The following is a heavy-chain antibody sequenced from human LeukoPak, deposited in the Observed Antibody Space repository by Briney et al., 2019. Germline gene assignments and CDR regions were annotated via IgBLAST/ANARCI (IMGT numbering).Heavy chain of an antibody. D-gene: IGHD5-18*01. J-gene: IGHJ6*03. V-gene: IGHV3-30*02. CDR2: IRYDGSNK. Sequence: PGGSLRLSCAASGFTFSSYGMHWVRRAPGKGLEWVAFIRYDGSNKYYADSVKGRFTISRDNSKNTLYLQMYSLRAEDTAVYYCARVGGYSYGSNYMDVWGKGTTVTVSS. CDR1: GFTFSSYG. CDR3: ARVGGYSYGSNYMDV.